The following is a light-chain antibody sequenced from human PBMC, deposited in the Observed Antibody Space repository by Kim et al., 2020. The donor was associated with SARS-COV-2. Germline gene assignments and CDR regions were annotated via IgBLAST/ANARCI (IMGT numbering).Light chain of an antibody. V-gene: IGLV2-11*01. Sequence: GHSGTISCTGTSSDVGYYNYVSWYQQHPGKAPKLMIYDVSKRPSGVPDRFSGSKSGNTASLTISGLQAEDEADYYCCSYAGSYGVVFGGGTQLTVL. CDR1: SSDVGYYNY. CDR2: DVS. CDR3: CSYAGSYGVV. J-gene: IGLJ2*01.